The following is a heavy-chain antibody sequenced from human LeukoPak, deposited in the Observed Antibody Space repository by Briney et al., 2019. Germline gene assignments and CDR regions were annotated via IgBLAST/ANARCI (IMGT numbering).Heavy chain of an antibody. Sequence: GGSLRLSCAASGFTFSSYEMNWVRQAPGKGLEWVSYISSSGSTIYYADSVKGRFTISRDNAKNSLYLQMNSLRAEDTAVYYCARDEVAVVVPAANDYWGQGTLVTVSS. J-gene: IGHJ4*02. CDR1: GFTFSSYE. D-gene: IGHD2-2*01. CDR2: ISSSGSTI. V-gene: IGHV3-48*03. CDR3: ARDEVAVVVPAANDY.